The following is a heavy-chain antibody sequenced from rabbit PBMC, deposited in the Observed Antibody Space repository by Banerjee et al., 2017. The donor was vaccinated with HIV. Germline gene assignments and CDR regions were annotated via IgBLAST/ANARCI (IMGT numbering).Heavy chain of an antibody. J-gene: IGHJ4*01. D-gene: IGHD4-1*01. CDR1: GSDISSYY. V-gene: IGHV1S40*01. CDR3: ARDLAGAIGWNFNL. Sequence: QSLEESGGDLVKPGASLTLTCTASGSDISSYYMCWVRQAPGKGLEWIACIYTGSGSTYYASWAKGRFTISKTSSTTVTLQMTSLTAADTATYFCARDLAGAIGWNFNLWGPGTLVTVS. CDR2: IYTGSGST.